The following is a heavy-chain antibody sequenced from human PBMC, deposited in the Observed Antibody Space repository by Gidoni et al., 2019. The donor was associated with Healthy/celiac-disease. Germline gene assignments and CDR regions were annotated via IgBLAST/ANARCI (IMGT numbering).Heavy chain of an antibody. J-gene: IGHJ6*02. CDR2: TYYRSKLYN. CDR1: GDSVSRNSPA. D-gene: IGHD6-19*01. CDR3: ARELMYSSGWHEDYYYYGMDV. V-gene: IGHV6-1*01. Sequence: QVQPQQSGSGLVKPSQTLSLTCSISGDSVSRNSPAWTRIRQSPSRGLEWLGRTYYRSKLYNDYAVSVKSRITINPDTSKNQFSLQLNSVTPEDTAVYYWARELMYSSGWHEDYYYYGMDVWGQGTTVTVSS.